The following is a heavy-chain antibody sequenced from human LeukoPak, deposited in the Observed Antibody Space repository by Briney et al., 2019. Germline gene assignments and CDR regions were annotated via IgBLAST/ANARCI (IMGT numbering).Heavy chain of an antibody. CDR3: ARESYGFTIDY. CDR1: GGSISSGGYY. V-gene: IGHV4-31*03. D-gene: IGHD5-18*01. Sequence: SQTLSLTCTFSGGSISSGGYYWSWIRQHPGKGLEWIGYIYYSGSTYYNPSLKSRVTISVDTSKNQFSLKLSSVTAADTAVYYCARESYGFTIDYWGQGTLVTVSS. J-gene: IGHJ4*02. CDR2: IYYSGST.